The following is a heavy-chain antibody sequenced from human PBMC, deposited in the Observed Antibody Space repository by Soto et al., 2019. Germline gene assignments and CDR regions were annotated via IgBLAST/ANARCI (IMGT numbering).Heavy chain of an antibody. V-gene: IGHV4-59*12. Sequence: ETLSLTCTVSGGSINNYYWSWIRQPPGKGLEWVGYVYYTGTAKYNPSLQSRVSISVDTSKNQFSLQLNSVTPEDTAVYYCARDFYSSGWYPKGYFDYWGQGTLVTVSS. D-gene: IGHD6-19*01. J-gene: IGHJ4*02. CDR2: VYYTGTA. CDR1: GGSINNYY. CDR3: ARDFYSSGWYPKGYFDY.